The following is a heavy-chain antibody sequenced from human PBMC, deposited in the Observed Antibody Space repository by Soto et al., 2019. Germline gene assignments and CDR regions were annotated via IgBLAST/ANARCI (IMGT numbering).Heavy chain of an antibody. CDR3: ARDVTTSGRHPPGST. D-gene: IGHD3-10*01. J-gene: IGHJ5*02. V-gene: IGHV4-61*01. CDR2: IFYSGST. Sequence: TLSLTCTVSGDSVSSSNYYWSWIRQSPVKGLEWIGYIFYSGSTNYNPSLKSRVTISVDTSRNQFSLKLRSVTAADTAVYYCARDVTTSGRHPPGSTWGQGTPVTVSS. CDR1: GDSVSSSNYY.